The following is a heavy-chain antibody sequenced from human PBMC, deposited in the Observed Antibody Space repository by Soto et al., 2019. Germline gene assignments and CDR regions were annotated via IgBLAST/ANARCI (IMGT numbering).Heavy chain of an antibody. CDR1: GFTFSSYG. CDR3: ARDAPIFGVAPDLYYFDY. CDR2: IWYDGSNK. D-gene: IGHD3-3*01. V-gene: IGHV3-33*01. J-gene: IGHJ4*02. Sequence: GGSLRLSCAASGFTFSSYGMHWVRQAPGKGLEWVAVIWYDGSNKYYADSVKGRFTISRDNSKNTLYLQMNSLRAEDTAVYYCARDAPIFGVAPDLYYFDYWGQGTLVTVSS.